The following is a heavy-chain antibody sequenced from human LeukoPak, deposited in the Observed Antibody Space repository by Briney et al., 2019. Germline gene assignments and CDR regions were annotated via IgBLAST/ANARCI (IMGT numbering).Heavy chain of an antibody. CDR2: ISGSGGST. CDR3: ARVDVSGYSSSWSIDY. D-gene: IGHD6-13*01. J-gene: IGHJ4*02. CDR1: GFTFSSYA. V-gene: IGHV3-23*01. Sequence: PGGSLRLSCAASGFTFSSYAMNWVRQAPGKGLEWVSAISGSGGSTYYADSVKGRFTISRDNSKNTLYLQMNSLRAEDTAVYYCARVDVSGYSSSWSIDYWGQGTLVTVSS.